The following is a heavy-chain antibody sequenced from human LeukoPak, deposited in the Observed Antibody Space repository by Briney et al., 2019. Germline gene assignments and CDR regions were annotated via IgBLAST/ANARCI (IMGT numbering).Heavy chain of an antibody. D-gene: IGHD5-18*01. CDR2: ISGSSSTI. V-gene: IGHV3-48*01. J-gene: IGHJ4*02. Sequence: GGSLRLSCAASGFTFSSYSMNWVRQAPGKGLEWVSYISGSSSTIYYADSVKGRFTISRDNAKNSLYLQMNSLRAEDTAVYYCAGEDSSYGAIDYWGQGTLVTVSS. CDR1: GFTFSSYS. CDR3: AGEDSSYGAIDY.